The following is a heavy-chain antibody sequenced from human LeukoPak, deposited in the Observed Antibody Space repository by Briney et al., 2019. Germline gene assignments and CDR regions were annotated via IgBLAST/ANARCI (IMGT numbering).Heavy chain of an antibody. CDR3: ARRYYRLLWFGELSNWFDP. V-gene: IGHV4-39*01. CDR1: GFTFSSYNMN. CDR2: IYYSGST. Sequence: GSLRLSCAASGFTFSSYNMNWVRQPPGKGLEWIGSIYYSGSTYYNPSLKSRVTISVDTSKNQFSLKLSSVTAADTAVYYCARRYYRLLWFGELSNWFDPWGQGTLVTVSS. J-gene: IGHJ5*02. D-gene: IGHD3-10*01.